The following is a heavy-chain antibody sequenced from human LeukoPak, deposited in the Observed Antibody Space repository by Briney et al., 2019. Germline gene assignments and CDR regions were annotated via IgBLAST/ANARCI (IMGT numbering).Heavy chain of an antibody. CDR1: GFTFSSSW. J-gene: IGHJ6*04. Sequence: PGGSLRPSCAASGFTFSSSWMHWVRQAPGKGLVWVSRITRDGSSTTYADSVKGRFTTSRDNAKNTLYLQMDSLRDDDTAAYYCARDPGYESWSPFWGGMDVWGNGTTGIVSS. CDR2: ITRDGSST. CDR3: ARDPGYESWSPFWGGMDV. V-gene: IGHV3-74*01. D-gene: IGHD3-16*01.